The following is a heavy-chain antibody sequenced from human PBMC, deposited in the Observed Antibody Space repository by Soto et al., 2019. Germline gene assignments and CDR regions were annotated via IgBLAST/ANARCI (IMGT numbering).Heavy chain of an antibody. J-gene: IGHJ6*02. V-gene: IGHV1-69*13. CDR3: ATGRPEYYYYYYGMDV. D-gene: IGHD3-10*01. CDR1: GGTFSSYA. CDR2: IIPIFGTA. Sequence: SVKVSCKASGGTFSSYAISWVRQAPGQGLEWMGGIIPIFGTANYAQKFQGRVTITADESTSTAYMELSSLRSEDTAVYYCATGRPEYYYYYYGMDVWGQGTTVTVSS.